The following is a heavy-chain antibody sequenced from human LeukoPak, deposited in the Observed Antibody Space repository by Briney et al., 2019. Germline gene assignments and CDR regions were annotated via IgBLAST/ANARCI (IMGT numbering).Heavy chain of an antibody. V-gene: IGHV3-21*01. J-gene: IGHJ1*01. D-gene: IGHD6-19*01. CDR3: ARERGSGWGGGIQH. Sequence: GGSLRLPCAASGSTFSSYTMNWVRQAPGRGLEWVSCISYSSNYIYYADSVKGRFTISRDNTKNSLYLQMNSLRAEDTAVYYCARERGSGWGGGIQHWGQGTLVTVSS. CDR1: GSTFSSYT. CDR2: ISYSSNYI.